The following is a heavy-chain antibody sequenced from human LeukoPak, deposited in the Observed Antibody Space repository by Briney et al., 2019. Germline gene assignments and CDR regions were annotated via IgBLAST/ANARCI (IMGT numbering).Heavy chain of an antibody. CDR3: ARRPVYYDSSGYSIVDY. CDR2: IIPIFGTA. Sequence: ASVKVSCKASGGTFSSYAISWVRQAPGQGLEWMGGIIPIFGTANYAQKFQGGVTITADESTSTAYMELSSLRSEDTAVYYCARRPVYYDSSGYSIVDYWGQGTLVTVSS. D-gene: IGHD3-22*01. CDR1: GGTFSSYA. V-gene: IGHV1-69*13. J-gene: IGHJ4*02.